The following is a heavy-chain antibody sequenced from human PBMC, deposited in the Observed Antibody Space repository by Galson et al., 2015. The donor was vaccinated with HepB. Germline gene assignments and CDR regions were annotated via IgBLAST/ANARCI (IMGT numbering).Heavy chain of an antibody. J-gene: IGHJ3*02. CDR2: INPSGGST. CDR3: VPLLNDGDGAFDI. Sequence: SVKVSCKASGYTFTSYYMHWVRQAPGQGLEWMGIINPSGGSTSYAQKFQGRVTMTRDTSTSTVYMELSSLRSEDTAVYYCVPLLNDGDGAFDIWGQGTMVTVSS. CDR1: GYTFTSYY. D-gene: IGHD1-1*01. V-gene: IGHV1-46*01.